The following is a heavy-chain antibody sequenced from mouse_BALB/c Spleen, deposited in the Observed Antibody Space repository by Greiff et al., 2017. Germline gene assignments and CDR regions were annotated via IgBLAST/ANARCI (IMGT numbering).Heavy chain of an antibody. V-gene: IGHV5-6-3*01. CDR2: INSNGGST. Sequence: DVMLVESGGGLVQPGGSLKLSCAASGFTFSSYGMSWVRQTPDKRLELVATINSNGGSTYYPDSVKGRFTISRDNAKNTLYLQMSSLKSEDTAMYYCARRIYYRYDGGGAMDYWGQGTSVTVSS. J-gene: IGHJ4*01. D-gene: IGHD2-14*01. CDR1: GFTFSSYG. CDR3: ARRIYYRYDGGGAMDY.